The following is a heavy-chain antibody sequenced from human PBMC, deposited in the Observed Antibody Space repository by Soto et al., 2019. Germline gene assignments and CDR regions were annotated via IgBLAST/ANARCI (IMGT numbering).Heavy chain of an antibody. CDR3: ARNLAAADY. D-gene: IGHD6-13*01. V-gene: IGHV1-46*01. CDR1: GYTFTSYY. CDR2: INPSGGST. Sequence: QVQLVQSGAEVRKPGASVKVSCKASGYTFTSYYIHWVRQAPGQGLEWVATINPSGGSTNYAQKFQGRITVTRDTSTSTVYMELSSLRSEDTAVYYCARNLAAADYWGQGTLVIVSS. J-gene: IGHJ4*02.